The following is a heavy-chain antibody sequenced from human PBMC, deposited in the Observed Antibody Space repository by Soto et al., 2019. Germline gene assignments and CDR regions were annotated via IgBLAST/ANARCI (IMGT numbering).Heavy chain of an antibody. V-gene: IGHV4-31*03. Sequence: PSETLSLTCTVSGGSISSGGYYWSWIRQHPGKGLEWIGYIYYSGSTYYNPSLKSRVTISVDTSKNQFSLKLSSVTAADTAVYYCASGGYSYGSYYFDYWGQGTLVIVSS. J-gene: IGHJ4*02. CDR2: IYYSGST. CDR3: ASGGYSYGSYYFDY. CDR1: GGSISSGGYY. D-gene: IGHD5-18*01.